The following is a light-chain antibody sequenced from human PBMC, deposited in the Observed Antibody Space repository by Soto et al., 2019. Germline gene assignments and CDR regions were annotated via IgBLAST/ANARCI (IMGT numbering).Light chain of an antibody. J-gene: IGKJ4*01. CDR3: QQYGSSGT. CDR2: GAS. Sequence: ESVLTKSPGTLYLSPGESATLSCRASQSVRNNYLAWYQQKTGQAPRLLSYGASNRATGIPDRFSGSGSGTDFTVTISRLEPEDVAVSYCQQYGSSGTFGEGTKV. CDR1: QSVRNNY. V-gene: IGKV3-20*01.